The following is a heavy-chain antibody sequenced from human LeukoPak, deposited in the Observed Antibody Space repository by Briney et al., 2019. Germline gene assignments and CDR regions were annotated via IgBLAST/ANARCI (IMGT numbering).Heavy chain of an antibody. CDR3: ARGGSYGREYYFDY. CDR2: INPHSGGT. J-gene: IGHJ4*02. CDR1: GYTFTGYY. Sequence: ASVKVSCKASGYTFTGYYLHWVRQAPGQGLEWMGWINPHSGGTNYAQKFQGRVTITRDTYASTAYMELSSLRSEDMAVYYCARGGSYGREYYFDYWGQGTLVTVSS. D-gene: IGHD1-26*01. V-gene: IGHV1-2*02.